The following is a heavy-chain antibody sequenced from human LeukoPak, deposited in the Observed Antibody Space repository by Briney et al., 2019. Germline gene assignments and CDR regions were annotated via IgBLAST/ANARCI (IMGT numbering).Heavy chain of an antibody. J-gene: IGHJ4*02. V-gene: IGHV1-69*13. D-gene: IGHD5-12*01. CDR3: AREGTRGYSGYAFDY. CDR1: GGTFSSYA. Sequence: SVKVSCKASGGTFSSYAISWVRQAPGQGLEWMGGIIPIFGTANYAQKFQGRVTITADESTSTAYMELSSLRSEDTAVYYCAREGTRGYSGYAFDYWGQGTLVTVSS. CDR2: IIPIFGTA.